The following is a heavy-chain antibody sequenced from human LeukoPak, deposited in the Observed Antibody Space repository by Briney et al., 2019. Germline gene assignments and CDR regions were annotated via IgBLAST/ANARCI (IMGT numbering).Heavy chain of an antibody. CDR1: GGSIRSGDYY. CDR3: ARNLIPRRNYDSVRGSHRPY. Sequence: SETLSLTCTVSGGSIRSGDYYWSWIRQPPGKGLEWIGYISYSGGTDYNPSLKSRLTISVDTSRNQFSLKLSSVTAADTAVYYCARNLIPRRNYDSVRGSHRPYWGQGTLVTVSS. V-gene: IGHV4-30-4*01. J-gene: IGHJ4*02. CDR2: ISYSGGT. D-gene: IGHD3-16*02.